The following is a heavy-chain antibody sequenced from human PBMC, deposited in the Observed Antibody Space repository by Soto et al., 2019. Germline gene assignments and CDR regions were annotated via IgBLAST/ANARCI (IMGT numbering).Heavy chain of an antibody. J-gene: IGHJ4*02. CDR3: ARPGEQLVEFPFDY. CDR1: GGSISSSSYY. D-gene: IGHD6-6*01. V-gene: IGHV4-39*01. CDR2: IYYSGSS. Sequence: KTSETLSLTCTVSGGSISSSSYYWGWIRQPPGKGLEWIGSIYYSGSSYYNPSLKSRVTISVDTSKNQFSLKLSSVTAADTAVYYCARPGEQLVEFPFDYWGQGTLVTVSS.